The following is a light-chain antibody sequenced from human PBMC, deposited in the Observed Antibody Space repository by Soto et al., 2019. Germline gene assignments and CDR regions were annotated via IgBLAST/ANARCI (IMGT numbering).Light chain of an antibody. J-gene: IGKJ1*01. CDR3: LQDYNYPWT. Sequence: AVQMTQSPSSLSASVGDRVTITCGASQGIRNDLGWYQQKPGKAPKLLIYAASSLQSGVPSRFSGSGSGTDFTLTISSLQPEDFATYYCLQDYNYPWTFGQGTKVDIK. CDR1: QGIRND. V-gene: IGKV1-6*01. CDR2: AAS.